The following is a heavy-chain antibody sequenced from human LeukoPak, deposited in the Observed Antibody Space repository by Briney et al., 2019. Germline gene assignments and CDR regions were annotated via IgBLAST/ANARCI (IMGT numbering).Heavy chain of an antibody. CDR2: IWYDGSNK. J-gene: IGHJ6*03. Sequence: GGSLRLSCAASGFTFSSYGMHWVRQAPGKGLEWVAVIWYDGSNKYYADSVKGRFTISRGNSKNTLYLQMNSLRAEDTAVYYCAKAYYYYYMDVWGKGTTVTVSS. V-gene: IGHV3-33*06. CDR1: GFTFSSYG. CDR3: AKAYYYYYMDV.